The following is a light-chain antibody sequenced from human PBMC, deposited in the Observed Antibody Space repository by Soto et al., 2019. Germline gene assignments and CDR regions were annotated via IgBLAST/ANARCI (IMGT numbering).Light chain of an antibody. CDR3: QQHNDWPWT. Sequence: EIVMTQSPATLSVSPGERATLSCRASQSVSSNLAWYQQKPGQAPRLLIYAASARATAIPGRFSGSGSGTEFTLTISSLQAVDFAVYYCQQHNDWPWTFGQGSKVEIK. J-gene: IGKJ1*01. CDR2: AAS. CDR1: QSVSSN. V-gene: IGKV3-15*01.